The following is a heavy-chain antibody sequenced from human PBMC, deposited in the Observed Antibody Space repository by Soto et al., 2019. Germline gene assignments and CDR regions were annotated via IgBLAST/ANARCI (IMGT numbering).Heavy chain of an antibody. CDR1: GFTFSDYY. V-gene: IGHV3-11*01. Sequence: QVQLVESGGGLVKPGGSLRLSCAASGFTFSDYYMSWIRQAPGKGLEWVSYISSSGSTIYYADSVKGRFTISRDNAKNSLYLQMNSLRAEDTAVYYCAGDLRIVVVVAANGPVGMDVWGQGTTVTVSS. D-gene: IGHD2-15*01. CDR2: ISSSGSTI. CDR3: AGDLRIVVVVAANGPVGMDV. J-gene: IGHJ6*02.